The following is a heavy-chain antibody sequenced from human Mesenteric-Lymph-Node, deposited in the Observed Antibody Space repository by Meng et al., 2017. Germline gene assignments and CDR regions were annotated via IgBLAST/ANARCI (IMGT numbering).Heavy chain of an antibody. CDR1: GFTFSSYW. CDR3: AKDQITMIVVVPYPILGWFDP. D-gene: IGHD3-22*01. J-gene: IGHJ5*02. CDR2: IRSKAYGGTT. Sequence: GESLKISCAASGFTFSSYWMHWVRQAPGKGLEWVGFIRSKAYGGTTEYAASVKGRFTISRDDSKNIAYLQMNSLRAEDTAVYYCAKDQITMIVVVPYPILGWFDPWGQGTLVTVSS. V-gene: IGHV3-71*01.